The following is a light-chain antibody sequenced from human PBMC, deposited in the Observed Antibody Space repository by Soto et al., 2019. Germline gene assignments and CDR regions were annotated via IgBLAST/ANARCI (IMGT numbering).Light chain of an antibody. V-gene: IGKV1-13*02. J-gene: IGKJ5*01. CDR2: DVS. CDR1: QDIRGA. CDR3: QQFNSYPIT. Sequence: AFHVTQSPSSLSASVGDRVTITCRASQDIRGALAWYQQKPGKAPKLLIYDVSTLASGVPSRFSGSGSGTEFTLTISSLQPEHFGTYYCQQFNSYPITFGHGTRLEIK.